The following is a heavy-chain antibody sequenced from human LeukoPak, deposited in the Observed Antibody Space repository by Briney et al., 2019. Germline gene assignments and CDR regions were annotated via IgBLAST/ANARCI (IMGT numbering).Heavy chain of an antibody. Sequence: PGGSLRLSCAASGFTFRNYDMIWVRQAPGKGLEWVSVIRGSGEISYYADSVKGRSTISRDNVKNTLYLQMSSLRAEDTAVYYCAKRLLVGAPSAFDVWGQGTMVTVSS. D-gene: IGHD1-26*01. CDR3: AKRLLVGAPSAFDV. CDR1: GFTFRNYD. V-gene: IGHV3-23*01. J-gene: IGHJ3*01. CDR2: IRGSGEIS.